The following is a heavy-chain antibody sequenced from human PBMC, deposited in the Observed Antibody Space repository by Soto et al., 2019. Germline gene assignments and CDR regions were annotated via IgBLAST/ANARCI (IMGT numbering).Heavy chain of an antibody. Sequence: GASVKVSCKASGGTFSSYAISWVRQAPGQGLEWMGGIIPIFGTANYAQKFQGRVTITADKSTSTAYMELSSLRSEDTAVYYCARGTRSPEQWLGTYYYGMDAWGQGTTVTVSS. D-gene: IGHD6-19*01. V-gene: IGHV1-69*06. CDR3: ARGTRSPEQWLGTYYYGMDA. J-gene: IGHJ6*02. CDR2: IIPIFGTA. CDR1: GGTFSSYA.